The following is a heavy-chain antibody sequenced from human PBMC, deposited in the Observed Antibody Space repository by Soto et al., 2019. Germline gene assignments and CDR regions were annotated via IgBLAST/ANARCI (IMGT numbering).Heavy chain of an antibody. CDR1: VDSVSSNSAA. Sequence: SQTLSVTCAISVDSVSSNSAAWIWIRQSPSRGLEWLGRTYYRSKWYNDYALSVKSRITLNPDTSKNQFSLQLNSVTPEDTAVHYCARGNHNNWFDPWGQGTLVTVSS. V-gene: IGHV6-1*01. J-gene: IGHJ5*02. CDR2: TYYRSKWYN. CDR3: ARGNHNNWFDP.